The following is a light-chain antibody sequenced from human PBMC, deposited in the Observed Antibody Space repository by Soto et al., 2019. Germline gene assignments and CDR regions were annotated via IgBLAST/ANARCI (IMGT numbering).Light chain of an antibody. CDR2: EGS. V-gene: IGLV2-23*01. CDR1: RSDVGSYNL. Sequence: QSVLTQPASVSGSPGQSITISCTGSRSDVGSYNLVSWYQHHPGKAPELMIYEGSKRPSGVSNRFSGSKSGSTASLTISGLQAEDEADYYCCSYAGNSTYVFGTGTKLTVL. CDR3: CSYAGNSTYV. J-gene: IGLJ1*01.